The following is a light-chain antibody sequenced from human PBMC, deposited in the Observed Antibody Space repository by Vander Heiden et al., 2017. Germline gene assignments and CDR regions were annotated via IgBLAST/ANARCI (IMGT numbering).Light chain of an antibody. CDR1: SSNIGSNT. Sequence: HSVLTQPPSASGTPAQTFTVSCSGSSSNIGSNTVNWYQQLPGTAPKLLIYSNNQRPSGVPDRFSGSKSGTSASLAISGLQSEDEADYYCAAWDDSLNAPVFGGGTKLTVL. CDR3: AAWDDSLNAPV. V-gene: IGLV1-44*01. CDR2: SNN. J-gene: IGLJ3*02.